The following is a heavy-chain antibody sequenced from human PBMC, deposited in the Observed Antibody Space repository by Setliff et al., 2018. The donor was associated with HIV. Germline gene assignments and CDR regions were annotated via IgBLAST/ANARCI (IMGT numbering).Heavy chain of an antibody. CDR2: IYTSGST. Sequence: LSLTCVVYGGSFSDQYWSWIRQPPGKGLEWIGHIYTSGSTNYNPSLKSRVTISVDTSKTQFSLRLNSLTATDTALYYCARASVGATGLYAFDIWGQGTVVTVSS. J-gene: IGHJ3*02. CDR1: GGSFSDQY. D-gene: IGHD1-26*01. CDR3: ARASVGATGLYAFDI. V-gene: IGHV4-4*09.